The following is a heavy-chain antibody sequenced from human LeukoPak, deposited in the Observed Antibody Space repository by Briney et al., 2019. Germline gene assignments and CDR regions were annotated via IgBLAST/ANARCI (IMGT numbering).Heavy chain of an antibody. CDR2: IYYSGST. J-gene: IGHJ3*02. Sequence: PSETLSLTCTVSGGSISSGGYYWSWIRQPPGKGLEWIGYIYYSGSTNYNPSLKSRVTISVDTSKNQFSLKLSSVTAADTAVYYCASGGILTGYYIWGQGTMVTVSS. D-gene: IGHD3-9*01. V-gene: IGHV4-61*08. CDR3: ASGGILTGYYI. CDR1: GGSISSGGYY.